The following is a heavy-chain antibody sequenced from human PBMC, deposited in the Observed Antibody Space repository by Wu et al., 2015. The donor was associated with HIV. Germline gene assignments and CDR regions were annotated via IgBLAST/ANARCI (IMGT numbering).Heavy chain of an antibody. V-gene: IGHV1-69*13. J-gene: IGHJ6*01. Sequence: QVQLVQSGAEVKKPGSSVKVSCKTSGGSFSSYAMNWVQQAPGQGLEWMGRIIPMFGTVNYTQKFQGRVTITADESTKTAYTELSSLRSEDTAIYYCARSAFYGDQDYHYSDVMDVWGQGTTVIVSS. CDR1: GGSFSSYA. CDR2: IIPMFGTV. D-gene: IGHD4-17*01. CDR3: ARSAFYGDQDYHYSDVMDV.